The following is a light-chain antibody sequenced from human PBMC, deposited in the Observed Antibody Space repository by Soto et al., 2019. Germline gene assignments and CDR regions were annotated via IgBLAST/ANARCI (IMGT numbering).Light chain of an antibody. V-gene: IGKV1-5*01. CDR3: QQSNSYLWT. Sequence: DIQMTQSPSTLSASVGDRVTITCRASKSISSWLAWYQQKPGKAPKLLIYDASSLESGVPSRFSGSGSGTEFTLTISSLQPDDFATYYCQQSNSYLWTFGQGTKVEIK. CDR1: KSISSW. CDR2: DAS. J-gene: IGKJ1*01.